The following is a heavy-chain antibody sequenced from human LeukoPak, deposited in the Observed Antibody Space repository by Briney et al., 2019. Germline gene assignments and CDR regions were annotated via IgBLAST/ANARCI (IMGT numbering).Heavy chain of an antibody. CDR1: GFTVSSNS. CDR2: IYSDNT. D-gene: IGHD6-6*01. Sequence: GGSLRLSCTVSGFTVSSNSMSWVRQAPGKGLEWVSFIYSDNTHYSDSVKGRFTISRDNSKNTLYLQMNSLRAADTAVYYCARDKGTSYLSSFDYWGQGTLVTVSS. CDR3: ARDKGTSYLSSFDY. V-gene: IGHV3-66*03. J-gene: IGHJ4*02.